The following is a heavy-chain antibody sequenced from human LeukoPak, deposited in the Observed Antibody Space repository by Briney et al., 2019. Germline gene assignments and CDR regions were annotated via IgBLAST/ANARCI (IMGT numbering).Heavy chain of an antibody. V-gene: IGHV3-15*01. D-gene: IGHD2-15*01. CDR3: TSSQRCRGGVCHPQDAALDF. J-gene: IGHJ3*01. Sequence: GGSLRLSCAASGFTFSDAWMTWVRKAPGRGLEWVGRMKSKNDGGTADYAAPVKGRFIISRDDSKDVLSLEMKNLKSEDTGVYYCTSSQRCRGGVCHPQDAALDFWGQGTPVSVSS. CDR2: MKSKNDGGTA. CDR1: GFTFSDAW.